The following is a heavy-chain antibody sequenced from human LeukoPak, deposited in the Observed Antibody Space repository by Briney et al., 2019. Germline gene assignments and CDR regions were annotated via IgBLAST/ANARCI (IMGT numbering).Heavy chain of an antibody. Sequence: RGSLRLSFAASGFTFDDYGMSWVRQAPGKGLEWVSGINWNGGSTGYADSVKGRFTISRDNAKNSLYLQMNSLRAEDTAVYYCARDRGSSWSIILHENERYGMDVWGQGTTVTVSS. CDR1: GFTFDDYG. J-gene: IGHJ6*02. CDR3: ARDRGSSWSIILHENERYGMDV. CDR2: INWNGGST. D-gene: IGHD6-13*01. V-gene: IGHV3-20*03.